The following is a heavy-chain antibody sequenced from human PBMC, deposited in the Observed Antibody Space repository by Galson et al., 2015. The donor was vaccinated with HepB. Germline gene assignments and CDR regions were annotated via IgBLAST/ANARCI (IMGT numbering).Heavy chain of an antibody. D-gene: IGHD2-2*01. V-gene: IGHV1-8*01. J-gene: IGHJ5*02. CDR1: GYTFTSYD. CDR3: ARVGYCSSTSCYDWFDP. CDR2: MNPNSGNT. Sequence: SVKVSCKASGYTFTSYDINWVRQATGQGLEWMGWMNPNSGNTGYAQEFQGRVTMTRNTSISTAYMELSSLRSEDTAVYYCARVGYCSSTSCYDWFDPWGQGTLVTVSS.